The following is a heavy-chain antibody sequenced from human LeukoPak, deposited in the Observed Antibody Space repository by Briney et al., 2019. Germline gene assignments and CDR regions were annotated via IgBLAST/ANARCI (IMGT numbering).Heavy chain of an antibody. CDR2: INWNGGST. J-gene: IGHJ4*02. CDR3: AKDRDGDYPAYYFDY. D-gene: IGHD4-17*01. V-gene: IGHV3-20*04. Sequence: PGGSLRLSCAASGFTFDDYGMSWVRQAPGKGLEWVSGINWNGGSTGYADSVKGRFTISRDNSKNTLYLQMNSLRAEDTAVYYCAKDRDGDYPAYYFDYWGQGTLVTVSS. CDR1: GFTFDDYG.